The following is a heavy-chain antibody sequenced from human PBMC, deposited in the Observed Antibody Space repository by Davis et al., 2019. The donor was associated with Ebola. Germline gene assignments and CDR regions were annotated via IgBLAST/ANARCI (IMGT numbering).Heavy chain of an antibody. J-gene: IGHJ4*02. Sequence: AASVKVSCKASGYTFTSYAMHWVRQARGQRLEWIGWIVVGSGNTNYAQKFQERVTITRDMSTSTAYMELSSLRSEDTAVYYCAVYYFDYWGQGTLVTVSS. CDR3: AVYYFDY. V-gene: IGHV1-58*02. CDR1: GYTFTSYA. CDR2: IVVGSGNT.